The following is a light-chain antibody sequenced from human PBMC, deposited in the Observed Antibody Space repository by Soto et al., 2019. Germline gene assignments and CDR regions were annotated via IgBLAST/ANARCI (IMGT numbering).Light chain of an antibody. V-gene: IGKV3-20*01. CDR2: GAS. CDR1: QSVGTN. J-gene: IGKJ1*01. CDR3: QHTGT. Sequence: LSQSPATLSLSPGERATVSCRASQSVGTNLVWYQHKPGQAPRLLIYGASSRATGVPDRFSGSGSGTDFTLTVSRLEPEDFAVYYCQHTGTFGQGTKVDIK.